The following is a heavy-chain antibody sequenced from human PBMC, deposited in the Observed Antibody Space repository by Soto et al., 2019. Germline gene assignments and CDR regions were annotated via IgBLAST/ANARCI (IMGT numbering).Heavy chain of an antibody. Sequence: GGSLRLSCAASGFTSSTYWMSWVRQAPGKGLEWVANIKEDGSEKYYVDSVKGRFTISRDNANNSLYLQTNSLRAEDTAVYYCVRVGRLGGYWGQGTLVTVSS. V-gene: IGHV3-7*03. CDR1: GFTSSTYW. J-gene: IGHJ4*02. CDR2: IKEDGSEK. CDR3: VRVGRLGGY. D-gene: IGHD3-16*01.